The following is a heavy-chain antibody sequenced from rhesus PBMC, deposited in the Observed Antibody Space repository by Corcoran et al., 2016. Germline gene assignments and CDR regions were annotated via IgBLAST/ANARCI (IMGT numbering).Heavy chain of an antibody. V-gene: IGHV3S5*01. Sequence: EVQLVESGGGLVQPGGSLRLSCAASGFTFSSYGMSWVRQAPGKGLEWVSYISNGVCSTYNTYSVKGRFTISRDNSKNTLSLQMNSLRAEDTAVYYCAKARGNNHYHSNPIDYWGQGVLVTVSS. J-gene: IGHJ4*01. CDR1: GFTFSSYG. D-gene: IGHD3-28*01. CDR2: ISNGVCST. CDR3: AKARGNNHYHSNPIDY.